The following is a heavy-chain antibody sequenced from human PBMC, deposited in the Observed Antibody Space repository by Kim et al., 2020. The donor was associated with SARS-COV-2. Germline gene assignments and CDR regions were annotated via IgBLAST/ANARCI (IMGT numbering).Heavy chain of an antibody. CDR2: IYYSGST. V-gene: IGHV4-39*01. D-gene: IGHD3-22*01. CDR1: GGSISSSSYY. CDR3: ARHHYYDSSGYDPLFDY. J-gene: IGHJ4*02. Sequence: SETLSLTSTVSGGSISSSSYYWGWIRQPPGKGLEWIGSIYYSGSTYYNPSLKSRVTISVDTSKNQFSLKLSSVTAADTAVYYCARHHYYDSSGYDPLFDYWGQGTLVTVSS.